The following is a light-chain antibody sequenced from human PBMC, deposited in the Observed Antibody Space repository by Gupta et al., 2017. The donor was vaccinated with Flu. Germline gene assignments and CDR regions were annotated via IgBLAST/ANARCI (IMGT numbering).Light chain of an antibody. V-gene: IGLV3-10*01. Sequence: SYELTQPPSVSVSPGQTARITCSGDALPKKYAYWYQQKSGQAPVLVIYEDTKRPSGIPTRFSGSSSGTMASLTISEAQGEDEADYYCFSTDSSGNHRVFGGGTKLTVL. CDR2: EDT. CDR3: FSTDSSGNHRV. J-gene: IGLJ3*02. CDR1: ALPKKY.